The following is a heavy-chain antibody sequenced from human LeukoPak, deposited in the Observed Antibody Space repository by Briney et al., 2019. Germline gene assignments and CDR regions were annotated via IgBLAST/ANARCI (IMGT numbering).Heavy chain of an antibody. V-gene: IGHV3-7*03. CDR3: AKDKSRYSSGWFGRGEGFDY. CDR1: GFTFSRYC. D-gene: IGHD6-19*01. CDR2: IKEDGNEK. Sequence: PGGSLRLSCADSGFTFSRYCMSWVRQAPGKGLEWVANIKEDGNEKYYVDSVKGRLTISRDNAKNSLYLQMNSLRAEDTAVYYCAKDKSRYSSGWFGRGEGFDYWGQGTLVTVSS. J-gene: IGHJ4*02.